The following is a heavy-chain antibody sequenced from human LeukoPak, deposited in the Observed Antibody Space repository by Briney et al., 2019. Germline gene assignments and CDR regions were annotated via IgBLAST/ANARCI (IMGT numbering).Heavy chain of an antibody. J-gene: IGHJ4*02. Sequence: GGSLRLSCAASGFTFSSDAMSWVRQAPGKGLEWVANIKQDGSEKYYVDSVKGRFTISRDNAKNSLYLQMDSLRVEDTAVFYCARDGFVGAADYWGQGTLVTVSS. CDR2: IKQDGSEK. D-gene: IGHD6-13*01. CDR3: ARDGFVGAADY. CDR1: GFTFSSDA. V-gene: IGHV3-7*01.